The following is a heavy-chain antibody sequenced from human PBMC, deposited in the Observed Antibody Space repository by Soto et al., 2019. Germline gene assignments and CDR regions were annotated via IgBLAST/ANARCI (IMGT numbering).Heavy chain of an antibody. CDR3: TRQGDGEKSPVDY. V-gene: IGHV4-34*01. CDR1: GGPFNNYY. J-gene: IGHJ4*02. Sequence: SETLSLTCAVYGGPFNNYYWSWIRQSPTKGLEWIGEINHTGSPNYNPSLKSRVTISIDTSKKQISLKLSSVTAEDTAVYYCTRQGDGEKSPVDYWGQGTLVTVSS. CDR2: INHTGSP.